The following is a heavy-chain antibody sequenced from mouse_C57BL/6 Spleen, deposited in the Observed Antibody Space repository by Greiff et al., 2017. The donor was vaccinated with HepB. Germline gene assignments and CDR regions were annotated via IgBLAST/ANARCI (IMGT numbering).Heavy chain of an antibody. Sequence: QVQLQQPGAELVRPGTSVKLSCKASGYTFTSYWMHWVKQRPGQGLEWIGVIDPSDSYTNYNQKFKGKATLTVDTSSSTDYMQLSSLTSEDSAVYYCARWEPGRNYAMDYWGQGTSVTVSS. CDR2: IDPSDSYT. CDR1: GYTFTSYW. D-gene: IGHD4-1*01. J-gene: IGHJ4*01. V-gene: IGHV1-59*01. CDR3: ARWEPGRNYAMDY.